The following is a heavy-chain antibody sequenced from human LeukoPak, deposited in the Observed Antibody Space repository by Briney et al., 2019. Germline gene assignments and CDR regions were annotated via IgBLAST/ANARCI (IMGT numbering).Heavy chain of an antibody. CDR1: GYTLTELS. CDR3: ATDLLRITMVRGVYRDY. D-gene: IGHD3-10*01. V-gene: IGHV1-24*01. CDR2: FDPEDGES. Sequence: ASVKVSCKVSGYTLTELSMHWVRQAPGKGREWMGGFDPEDGESIYAQKFQGRVTMTEDTSTDTAYMELSSLRSEDTAVYYCATDLLRITMVRGVYRDYWGQGTLVTVSS. J-gene: IGHJ4*02.